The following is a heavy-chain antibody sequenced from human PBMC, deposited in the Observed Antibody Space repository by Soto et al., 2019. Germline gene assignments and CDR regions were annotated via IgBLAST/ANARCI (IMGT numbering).Heavy chain of an antibody. CDR3: ARGRVAGTGPGWCDP. CDR1: GGTFSSYA. D-gene: IGHD6-19*01. CDR2: IIPIFGTA. J-gene: IGHJ5*02. V-gene: IGHV1-69*12. Sequence: QVQLVQSGAEVKKPGSSVKVSCKASGGTFSSYAISWVRQAPGQGLEWMGGIIPIFGTANYAQKFQGRVTITADEATSTAYMELIGLSSEDTAVYYCARGRVAGTGPGWCDPWGQGTLVTVSS.